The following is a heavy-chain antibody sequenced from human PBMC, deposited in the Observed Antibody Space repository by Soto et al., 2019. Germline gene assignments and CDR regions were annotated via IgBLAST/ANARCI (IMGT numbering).Heavy chain of an antibody. CDR3: ARHVGATSYFDY. CDR1: GGSISSGGYS. Sequence: PSETLSLTCAVSGGSISSGGYSWSWIRQPPGKGLEWIGYIYHSGSTYYNPSLKSRVTISVDRSKNQFSLKLSSVTAADTAVYYCARHVGATSYFDYWGQGTLVTVSS. D-gene: IGHD1-26*01. V-gene: IGHV4-30-2*01. J-gene: IGHJ4*02. CDR2: IYHSGST.